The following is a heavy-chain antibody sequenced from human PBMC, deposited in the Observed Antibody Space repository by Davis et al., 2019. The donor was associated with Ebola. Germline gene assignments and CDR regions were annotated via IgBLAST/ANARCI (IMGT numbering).Heavy chain of an antibody. J-gene: IGHJ6*04. CDR2: IHYLGNT. CDR1: GGSINNYF. D-gene: IGHD3-10*01. CDR3: ARRAGFQYYYGMDV. V-gene: IGHV4-59*08. Sequence: SETLSLTCTVSGGSINNYFWSWIRQPPGKGLEWIGNIHYLGNTNYNPSLKSRVTISIDRSKNQFSLKLNSVTAADTAVYYCARRAGFQYYYGMDVWAKGPRSPSPQ.